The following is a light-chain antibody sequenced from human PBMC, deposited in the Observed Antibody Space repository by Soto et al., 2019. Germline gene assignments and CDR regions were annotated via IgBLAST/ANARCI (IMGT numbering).Light chain of an antibody. CDR2: DAS. J-gene: IGKJ4*01. CDR1: HSVSSY. Sequence: EIVLTQSPGTLSLSPGQRATLPCRASHSVSSYLAWYQQKPGQAPRLLIDDASNRATGIPARFSGSGSGTDFTLTIGSLEPEDFAVYYCQQCTNWPPEVTFGGGTKVDIK. V-gene: IGKV3-11*01. CDR3: QQCTNWPPEVT.